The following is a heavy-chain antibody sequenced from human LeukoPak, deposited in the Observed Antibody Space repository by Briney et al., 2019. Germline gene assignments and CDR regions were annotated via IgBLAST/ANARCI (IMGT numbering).Heavy chain of an antibody. CDR1: GYTFTGYW. J-gene: IGHJ4*02. Sequence: GESLKISCKGSGYTFTGYWIGWVRQMPGKGLEWMGIIYPGDSDTRYSPSFQGQVTISADKSITTAYLQWSSLKASETAMYYCARRGREVFWGQGTLVSVSS. CDR3: ARRGREVF. D-gene: IGHD1-26*01. V-gene: IGHV5-51*01. CDR2: IYPGDSDT.